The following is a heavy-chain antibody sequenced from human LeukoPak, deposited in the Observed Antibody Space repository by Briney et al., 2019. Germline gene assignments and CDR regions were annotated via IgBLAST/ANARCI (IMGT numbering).Heavy chain of an antibody. CDR3: TTESSSSSYDY. CDR1: GFTFSSYR. D-gene: IGHD6-6*01. V-gene: IGHV3-15*01. CDR2: IKSKTDGGTT. Sequence: GGSLRLSCAASGFTFSSYRMNWVRQAPGKGLEWVGRIKSKTDGGTTDYAAPVKGRFTISRDDSKNTLYLQMNSLKTEDTAVYYCTTESSSSSYDYWGQGTLVTVSS. J-gene: IGHJ4*02.